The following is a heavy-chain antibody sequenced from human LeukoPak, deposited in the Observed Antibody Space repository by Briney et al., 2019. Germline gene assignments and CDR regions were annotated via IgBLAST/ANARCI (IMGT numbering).Heavy chain of an antibody. D-gene: IGHD3-10*02. V-gene: IGHV1-69*06. CDR2: IIPIFGTA. CDR3: ARAYYDRAYYMDV. CDR1: GGTFSSYA. Sequence: ASVKVSCKASGGTFSSYAISWVRQAPGQGLEWMGGIIPIFGTANYAQKFQGRVTITADKSTSTAYMELSSLKASDTAMYYCARAYYDRAYYMDVWGKGTTVTVSS. J-gene: IGHJ6*03.